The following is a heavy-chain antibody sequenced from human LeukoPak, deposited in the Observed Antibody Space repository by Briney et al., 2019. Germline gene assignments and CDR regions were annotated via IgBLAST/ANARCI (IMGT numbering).Heavy chain of an antibody. CDR2: IYYSGST. CDR1: GGSFSGYY. V-gene: IGHV4-59*01. Sequence: SETLSLTCAVYGGSFSGYYWSWIRQPPGKGLEWIGYIYYSGSTNYNPSLKSRVTISVDTSKNQFSLKLSSVTAADTAVYYCARDRPSDGYNYAYYGMDVWGQGTTVTVSS. J-gene: IGHJ6*02. D-gene: IGHD5-24*01. CDR3: ARDRPSDGYNYAYYGMDV.